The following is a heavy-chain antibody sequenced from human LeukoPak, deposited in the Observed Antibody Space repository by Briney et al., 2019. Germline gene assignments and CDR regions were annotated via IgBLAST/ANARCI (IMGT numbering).Heavy chain of an antibody. CDR1: GFTFSSYA. D-gene: IGHD3-3*01. CDR2: ISGSGGST. CDR3: AKLKTIFGVVIDY. V-gene: IGHV3-23*01. J-gene: IGHJ4*02. Sequence: PGGSLRLSCAASGFTFSSYAMSWVRQAPGKGLEWVSAISGSGGSTYYADSVKGRFAISRDNSKNTLYLQMNSLRAEDTAVYYCAKLKTIFGVVIDYWGQGTLVTVSS.